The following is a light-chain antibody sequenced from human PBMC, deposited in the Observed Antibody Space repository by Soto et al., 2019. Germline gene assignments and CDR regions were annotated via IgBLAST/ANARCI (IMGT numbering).Light chain of an antibody. J-gene: IGKJ1*01. CDR1: QAISIW. V-gene: IGKV1-5*03. Sequence: DIHRTHSPSTLCVSLGDRVTITFRAIQAISIWFAWYQQKPGKAPKLLIYKASTLKSGVPSRFSGSGSGTEFTLTISSLQPDDFATYYCQHYNSYSEAFGQGTKVDIK. CDR3: QHYNSYSEA. CDR2: KAS.